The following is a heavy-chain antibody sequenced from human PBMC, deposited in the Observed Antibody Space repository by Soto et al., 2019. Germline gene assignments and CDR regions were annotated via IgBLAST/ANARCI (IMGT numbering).Heavy chain of an antibody. J-gene: IGHJ4*02. V-gene: IGHV3-23*01. D-gene: IGHD1-26*01. CDR1: GFTFSSYA. CDR3: AKDREGINYYFDH. Sequence: LRLSCAASGFTFSSYAMSWVRQAPGKGLEWVSAISGSGGSTYYADSVKGRFTISRDNSKNTLYLQMNSLRAEDTALYYCAKDREGINYYFDHWGQGTLVTVSS. CDR2: ISGSGGST.